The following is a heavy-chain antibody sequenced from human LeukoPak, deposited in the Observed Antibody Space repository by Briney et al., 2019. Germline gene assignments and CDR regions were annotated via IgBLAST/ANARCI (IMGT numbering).Heavy chain of an antibody. J-gene: IGHJ5*02. D-gene: IGHD6-13*01. V-gene: IGHV4-34*01. CDR1: GGSFSGYY. CDR3: ACRGSSWFNWFDP. CDR2: INHSGST. Sequence: SETLSLTCAVYGGSFSGYYWSWIRQPPGKGLEWIGEINHSGSTNYNPSLKSRVTISVDTSKNQFSLKLSSVTAADTAVYYCACRGSSWFNWFDPWGQGTLVTVSS.